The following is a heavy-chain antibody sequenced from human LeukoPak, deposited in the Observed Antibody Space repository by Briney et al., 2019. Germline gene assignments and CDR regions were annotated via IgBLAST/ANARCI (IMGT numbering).Heavy chain of an antibody. V-gene: IGHV1-18*01. J-gene: IGHJ4*02. CDR2: ISAYNGNT. CDR3: ARFRAGVGEPYGDY. D-gene: IGHD3-10*01. Sequence: ASVKVSCKASGYTFTSYGICWVRQAPGQGLEWMGWISAYNGNTNYAQKLQGRVTMTTDTSTSTAYMELRSLRSNDTAVYYCARFRAGVGEPYGDYWGQGTLVTVSS. CDR1: GYTFTSYG.